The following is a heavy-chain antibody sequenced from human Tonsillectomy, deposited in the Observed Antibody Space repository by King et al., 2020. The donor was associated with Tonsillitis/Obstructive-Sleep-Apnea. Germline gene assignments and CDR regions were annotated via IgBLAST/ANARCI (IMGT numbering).Heavy chain of an antibody. V-gene: IGHV4-61*01. CDR1: GGSVSSGSYY. CDR2: IYYSGST. Sequence: QLQESGPGLVKPSETLSLTCTVSGGSVSSGSYYWSWIRQPPGKGLEWIGYIYYSGSTNYNPSLKSRVTISEDMSKNQFYLKLSSVTAADTAVYYCARDRRRADSGDYYYYMDVWGKGTTVTVSS. J-gene: IGHJ6*03. D-gene: IGHD4-17*01. CDR3: ARDRRRADSGDYYYYMDV.